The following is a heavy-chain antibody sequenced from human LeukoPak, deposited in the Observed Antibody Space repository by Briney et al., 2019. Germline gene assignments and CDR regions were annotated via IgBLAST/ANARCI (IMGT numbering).Heavy chain of an antibody. J-gene: IGHJ3*02. V-gene: IGHV4-4*09. CDR1: GGSISSYH. CDR2: IYTSGST. CDR3: ARGYYYDTSGYPDSFDI. Sequence: SETLSLTCTVSGGSISSYHWSWIRQPPGKGLESIGYIYTSGSTSYNPSLKSRVTISLDTSKNQFSLKLSSVTAADTAMYYCARGYYYDTSGYPDSFDIWGQGTMVTVSS. D-gene: IGHD3-22*01.